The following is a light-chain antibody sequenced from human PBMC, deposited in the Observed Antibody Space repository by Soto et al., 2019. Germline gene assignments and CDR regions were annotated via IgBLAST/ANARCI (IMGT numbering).Light chain of an antibody. CDR3: QQYGSSGT. CDR2: GAS. J-gene: IGKJ1*01. Sequence: EVVLTQSPGTLSLSPGERVTLSCRASQSFSSSYLAWYQQKPGQPPRLLIYGASSRATGIPDRFSGSGSGTDFTLTISRLEPEDFAVYYCQQYGSSGTFGQGTKVDI. CDR1: QSFSSSY. V-gene: IGKV3-20*01.